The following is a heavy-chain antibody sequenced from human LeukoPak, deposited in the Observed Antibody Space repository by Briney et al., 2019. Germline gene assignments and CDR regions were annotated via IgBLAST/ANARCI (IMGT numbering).Heavy chain of an antibody. V-gene: IGHV4-34*01. D-gene: IGHD3-22*01. CDR2: INHSGST. J-gene: IGHJ4*02. CDR3: ARGNYYDSSGYYLFDY. Sequence: SETLSLTCAVYGGSFSCYYWSWIRQPPGKGLEWIGEINHSGSTNYNPSLKSRVTISVDTSKNQFSLKLSSVTAADTAVYYCARGNYYDSSGYYLFDYWGQGTLVTVSS. CDR1: GGSFSCYY.